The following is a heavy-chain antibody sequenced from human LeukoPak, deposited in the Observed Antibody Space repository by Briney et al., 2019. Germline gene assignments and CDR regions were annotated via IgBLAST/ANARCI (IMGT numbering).Heavy chain of an antibody. CDR2: IYYSGST. J-gene: IGHJ3*02. Sequence: SQTLSLTCTVSGGSISSYYWSWIRQPPGKGLEWIGYIYYSGSTNYNPSLKSRVTISVDTSKNQFSLKLSSVTAADTAVYYCARVFDAFDIWGQGTMVTVSS. CDR1: GGSISSYY. V-gene: IGHV4-59*01. CDR3: ARVFDAFDI.